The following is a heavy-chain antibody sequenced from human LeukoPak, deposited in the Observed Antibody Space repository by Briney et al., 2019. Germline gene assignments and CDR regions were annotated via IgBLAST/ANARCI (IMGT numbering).Heavy chain of an antibody. V-gene: IGHV4-34*01. CDR1: GGSFSGYY. CDR2: INHSGST. J-gene: IGHJ3*02. CDR3: TRGAVGSTPHVAFDI. Sequence: SETLSLTCAVYGGSFSGYYWSWIRQPPGNGLEWIGEINHSGSTNYNPSLKSRVTISVDTSKNQFSLKLSSVTAADTAVYYCTRGAVGSTPHVAFDIWGQGTMVTVSS. D-gene: IGHD1-26*01.